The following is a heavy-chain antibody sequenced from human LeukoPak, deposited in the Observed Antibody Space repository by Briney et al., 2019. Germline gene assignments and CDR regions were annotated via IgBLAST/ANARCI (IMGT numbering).Heavy chain of an antibody. Sequence: PGKSLRLSCAASGFTFSSYGMHWVRQAPGKGLEWVTVILYDGSNKYYADSVKGRFTISRDNSKNTLYLQMNSLRAEDTAVYYCAKDGYCSSTSCYFDYWGQGTLVTVSS. CDR2: ILYDGSNK. J-gene: IGHJ4*02. CDR3: AKDGYCSSTSCYFDY. CDR1: GFTFSSYG. V-gene: IGHV3-30*18. D-gene: IGHD2-2*03.